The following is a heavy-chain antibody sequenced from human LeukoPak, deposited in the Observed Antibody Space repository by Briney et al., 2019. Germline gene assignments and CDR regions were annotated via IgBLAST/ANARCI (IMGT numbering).Heavy chain of an antibody. D-gene: IGHD5-18*01. CDR1: GFTFSSYA. CDR3: AKGLHSYGYSGHYFDY. CDR2: ISGSGGST. J-gene: IGHJ4*02. Sequence: PGGSLRLSCAASGFTFSSYAMSWVRQAPGKGLEWVSAISGSGGSTYYADSVKGRFTISRDNSKNTLYLQMNSLRAEDTAVYYCAKGLHSYGYSGHYFDYWGQGTLVTVSS. V-gene: IGHV3-23*01.